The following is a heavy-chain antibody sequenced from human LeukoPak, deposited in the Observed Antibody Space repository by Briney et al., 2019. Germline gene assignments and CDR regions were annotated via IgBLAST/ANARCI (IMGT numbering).Heavy chain of an antibody. V-gene: IGHV4-39*07. Sequence: PSETLSLTCTVSGGSISSSSYYWGWIRQPPGKGLEWIGSIYYSGSTYYNPSLKSRVTISVDTSKNQFSLNLSSVTAADTAVYYCARFTKDSSSSSGYYFDYWGQGTLVTVSS. CDR2: IYYSGST. CDR1: GGSISSSSYY. D-gene: IGHD6-13*01. CDR3: ARFTKDSSSSSGYYFDY. J-gene: IGHJ4*02.